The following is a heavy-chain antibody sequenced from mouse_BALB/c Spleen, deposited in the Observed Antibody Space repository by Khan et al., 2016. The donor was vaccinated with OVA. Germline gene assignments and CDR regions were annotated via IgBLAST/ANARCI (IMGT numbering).Heavy chain of an antibody. CDR3: ARDDGRSFWCAY. V-gene: IGHV1S136*01. J-gene: IGHJ3*01. D-gene: IGHD2-12*01. CDR2: INPYNDGT. Sequence: VQLQQSGPELVKPGASVKMSCKASGYTFTNYIIPWVKQKPGQGLEWIGYINPYNDGTKYNEKFKDKATLTSDKSSSTAYMQLSGLTSEDSAADYCARDDGRSFWCAYWGQGTLVTVSA. CDR1: GYTFTNYI.